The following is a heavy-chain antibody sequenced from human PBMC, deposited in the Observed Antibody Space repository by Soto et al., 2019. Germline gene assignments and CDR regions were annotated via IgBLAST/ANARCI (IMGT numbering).Heavy chain of an antibody. D-gene: IGHD1-1*01. Sequence: QVPLVQSGAEVKKPGASVKVSCRASGYTFSSYGVSWVRQAPGQGLEWMGWISPYTGKTKYAQKVQGRITMTTDTATNTAYMELQSPKSDDQAVYYCACSPLRPPPTTAGCPDSHDYWGQGTLVTVSS. CDR1: GYTFSSYG. J-gene: IGHJ4*02. CDR3: ACSPLRPPPTTAGCPDSHDY. CDR2: ISPYTGKT. V-gene: IGHV1-18*01.